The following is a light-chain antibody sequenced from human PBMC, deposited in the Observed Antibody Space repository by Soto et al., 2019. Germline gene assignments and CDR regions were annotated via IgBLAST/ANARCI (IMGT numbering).Light chain of an antibody. Sequence: QSVLTQPASVSGSPGQSITISCTGTSSDVGGYKYVSWYQQHPDKAPQVIIYKGTQRPSGVSNRFSGSTSGNAASLTISALQADDEADYFCCSSAPESTYVFGTGTKLTVL. J-gene: IGLJ1*01. CDR3: CSSAPESTYV. CDR1: SSDVGGYKY. CDR2: KGT. V-gene: IGLV2-23*01.